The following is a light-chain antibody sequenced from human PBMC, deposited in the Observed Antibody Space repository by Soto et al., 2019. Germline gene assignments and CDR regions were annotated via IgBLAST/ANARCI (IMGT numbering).Light chain of an antibody. CDR1: QSVSTN. CDR2: GAS. V-gene: IGKV3-15*01. J-gene: IGKJ4*01. CDR3: QPYNNWPLT. Sequence: EIVMTQSPVTLSVSPGERATLSCRASQSVSTNLAWYQQKPGQAPRLLIYGASTRATDIPARFSGSGSGTEFTLTISSLQSEDFAVYYCQPYNNWPLTFGGGTKVESK.